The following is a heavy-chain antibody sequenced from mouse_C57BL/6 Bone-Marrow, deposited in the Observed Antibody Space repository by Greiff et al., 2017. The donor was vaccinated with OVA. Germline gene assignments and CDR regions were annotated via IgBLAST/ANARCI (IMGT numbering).Heavy chain of an antibody. CDR3: ERQLYYRVYFDY. V-gene: IGHV5-6*01. J-gene: IGHJ2*01. D-gene: IGHD2-1*01. CDR1: GFTFSSYG. CDR2: ISSGGSYT. Sequence: VQLKESGGDLVKPGGSLKLSCAASGFTFSSYGMSWVRQTPDKRLEWVATISSGGSYTYYPDSVKGRFTISRDNAKNTLYLQMSSLKSEDTAMYDCERQLYYRVYFDYGGQGTTLTVSS.